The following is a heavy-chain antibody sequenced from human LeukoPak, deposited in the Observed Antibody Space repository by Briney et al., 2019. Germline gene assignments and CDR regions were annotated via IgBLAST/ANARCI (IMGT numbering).Heavy chain of an antibody. CDR3: ASPPGYCSSTSCYRLDY. CDR1: GGTFSSYA. D-gene: IGHD2-2*01. Sequence: ASVKVSCKASGGTFSSYAISWVRQAPGQGLEWMGRIIPILGIANYAQKFQGRVTITADKSTSTAYMELSSLRSEDTAVYYCASPPGYCSSTSCYRLDYWGQGTLVTVSS. V-gene: IGHV1-69*04. CDR2: IIPILGIA. J-gene: IGHJ4*02.